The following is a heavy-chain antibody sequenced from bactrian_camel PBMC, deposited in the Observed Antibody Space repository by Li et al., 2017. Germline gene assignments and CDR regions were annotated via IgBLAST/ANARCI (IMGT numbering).Heavy chain of an antibody. CDR1: GYSGTPCC. Sequence: HVQLVESGGGSAQTGGSLRLSCVGSGYSGTPCCAGWFRQAPGKEREGVAVITSDGRATIANSVKGRFTISRDNVKNTLYLQMNNLKPEDTANYFCAYLYRCSLVAGLANWAYYGHGTQVTVS. D-gene: IGHD2*01. J-gene: IGHJ4*01. CDR2: ITSDGRA. V-gene: IGHV3S53*01.